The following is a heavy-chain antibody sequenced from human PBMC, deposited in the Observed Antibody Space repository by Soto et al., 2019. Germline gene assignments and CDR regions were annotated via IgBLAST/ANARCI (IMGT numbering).Heavy chain of an antibody. V-gene: IGHV4-4*02. Sequence: NPSETLSLTCAVSGGSISSSNWWSWVRQPPGKGLEWIGEIYHSGSTNYNPSLKSRVTISVDTSKNQFSLKLSSVTAADTAVYYCARVGGINWFDPWGQGTLVTVSS. CDR1: GGSISSSNW. CDR3: ARVGGINWFDP. CDR2: IYHSGST. D-gene: IGHD1-20*01. J-gene: IGHJ5*02.